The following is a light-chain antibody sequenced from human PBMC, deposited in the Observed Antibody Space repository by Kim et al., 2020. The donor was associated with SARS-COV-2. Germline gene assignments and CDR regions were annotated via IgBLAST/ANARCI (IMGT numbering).Light chain of an antibody. CDR2: GAS. CDR3: QQDYNLPP. CDR1: QSVSSSY. V-gene: IGKV3D-7*01. J-gene: IGKJ4*01. Sequence: PGERVTLSCRASQSVSSSYLTWYQQKPGQAPRLLIYGASTRATGIPARFSGSGSGTDFTLTISGLQPEDFAVYYCQQDYNLPPFGGGTKVDIK.